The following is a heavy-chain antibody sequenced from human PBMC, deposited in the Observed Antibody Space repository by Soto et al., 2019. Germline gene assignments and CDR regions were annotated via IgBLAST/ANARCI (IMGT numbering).Heavy chain of an antibody. V-gene: IGHV4-34*01. J-gene: IGHJ5*02. CDR3: ARVSYNWFDP. Sequence: SETLSLTCAVYGGSFSGYYWSWIRQPPGKGLEWIGEINHSGSTNYNPSLKSRVTISVDTSKNQFSLKLSSVTAADTAVYYCARVSYNWFDPWGQGTLVTVSS. CDR1: GGSFSGYY. CDR2: INHSGST.